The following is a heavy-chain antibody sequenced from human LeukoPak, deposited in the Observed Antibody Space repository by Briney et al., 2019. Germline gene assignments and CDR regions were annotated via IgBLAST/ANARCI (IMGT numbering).Heavy chain of an antibody. Sequence: GGSLRLSCAASGFTFSRHWMSWVRQAPGKGLEWVANIKEDGTEGYYVDSVKGRFTISRDNARNSLYLRMNSLKAEDTAIYYCARGGFWGQGTLVTVSS. V-gene: IGHV3-7*04. CDR1: GFTFSRHW. CDR3: ARGGF. CDR2: IKEDGTEG. J-gene: IGHJ4*02. D-gene: IGHD3-10*01.